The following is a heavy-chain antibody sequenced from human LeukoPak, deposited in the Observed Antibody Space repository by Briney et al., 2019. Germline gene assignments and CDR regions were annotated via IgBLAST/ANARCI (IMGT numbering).Heavy chain of an antibody. V-gene: IGHV1-46*01. D-gene: IGHD4-23*01. CDR2: INPSGGST. Sequence: ASVKVSCKASGYTFTSYYMHWVRQAPGQGLEWMGIINPSGGSTSYAQKFQGRVTMTRDTSTSTVYMELNSLRAGDTAVYYCAKDLVRNPMVVTLSLILDFWGQGILVTASS. CDR1: GYTFTSYY. CDR3: AKDLVRNPMVVTLSLILDF. J-gene: IGHJ4*02.